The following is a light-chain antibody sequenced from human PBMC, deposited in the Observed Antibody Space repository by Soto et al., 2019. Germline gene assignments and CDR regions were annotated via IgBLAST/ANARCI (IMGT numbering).Light chain of an antibody. CDR3: FSFATGATFV. CDR1: NSDVGNYNL. V-gene: IGLV2-23*01. CDR2: EGS. Sequence: QPVLTQPASVSGSPGQSITISCTGTNSDVGNYNLVSWYQQHPGKAPKFMIYEGSKRPSGVSDRFSGSKSGNTASLTISGLQAEDEADYYCFSFATGATFVFGTGTKVTVL. J-gene: IGLJ1*01.